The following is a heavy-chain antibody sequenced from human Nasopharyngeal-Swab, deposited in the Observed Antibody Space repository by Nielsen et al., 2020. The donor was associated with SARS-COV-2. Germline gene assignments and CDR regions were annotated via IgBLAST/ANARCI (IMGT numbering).Heavy chain of an antibody. J-gene: IGHJ4*02. Sequence: GESLKISCADSGFNFRREWMSWVRQAPGKGLEWVANIKQDGSETYYVDSVKGRFTISRDNAKNSLYLQMNSLRAEDTAVYYCARDLGHSGYDLYDYWGQVTLVTVSS. CDR3: ARDLGHSGYDLYDY. D-gene: IGHD5-12*01. V-gene: IGHV3-7*03. CDR1: GFNFRREW. CDR2: IKQDGSET.